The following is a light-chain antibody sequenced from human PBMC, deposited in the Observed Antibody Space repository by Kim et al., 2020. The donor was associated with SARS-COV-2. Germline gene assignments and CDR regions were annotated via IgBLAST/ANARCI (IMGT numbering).Light chain of an antibody. CDR1: QGISSW. J-gene: IGKJ1*01. V-gene: IGKV1D-16*01. CDR2: AAS. Sequence: DIQMTQSPSSLSASIGDRVTITCRASQGISSWLAWYQQKPEKAPKCLIYAASSLQSGVPSRFSDSGSGTDFTLTISSLQPEDFATYYCQQYDSYPRTFGQGTRVEIK. CDR3: QQYDSYPRT.